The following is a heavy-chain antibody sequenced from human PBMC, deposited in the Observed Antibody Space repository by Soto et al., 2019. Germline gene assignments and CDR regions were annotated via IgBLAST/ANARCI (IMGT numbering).Heavy chain of an antibody. CDR3: EKVYDSIGYAYYYYGMDV. CDR2: ISYDGNNK. Sequence: QVQLVESGGGVVQPGRSLRLSCAASGFTFSSYGMHWVRQAPGKGMEWVAVISYDGNNKYYADSVKGRFTISRDNSKNTLYLQMNSLRAEDTAVYYCEKVYDSIGYAYYYYGMDVLGQGTTVTVS. J-gene: IGHJ6*02. D-gene: IGHD3-22*01. CDR1: GFTFSSYG. V-gene: IGHV3-30*18.